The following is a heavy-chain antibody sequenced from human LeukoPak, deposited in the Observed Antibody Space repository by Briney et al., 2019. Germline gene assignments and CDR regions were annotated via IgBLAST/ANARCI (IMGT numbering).Heavy chain of an antibody. CDR3: AKVGGIVVVVAATGWFDP. Sequence: GGSLRLSCAASGFTFSNYAMSWVRQAPGKGLGWVSAISGSGGSTYYADSVKGRFTISRDNSKNTLYLQMNSLRAEDTAVYYCAKVGGIVVVVAATGWFDPWGQGTLVTVSS. CDR2: ISGSGGST. D-gene: IGHD2-15*01. CDR1: GFTFSNYA. V-gene: IGHV3-23*01. J-gene: IGHJ5*02.